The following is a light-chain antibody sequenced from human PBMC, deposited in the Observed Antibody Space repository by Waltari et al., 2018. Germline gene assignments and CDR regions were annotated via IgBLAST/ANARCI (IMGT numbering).Light chain of an antibody. Sequence: QSVLTQPPSASGTPGQRVTISCSGSSSNIGSNSINWYQQLPGTAPRLLIYSNTRRPSGVPDRFAGSKSGASASLAIRGLQSEDEADYYWAAWDDSLNGVIFGGGTKLTVL. CDR3: AAWDDSLNGVI. J-gene: IGLJ2*01. V-gene: IGLV1-44*01. CDR1: SSNIGSNS. CDR2: SNT.